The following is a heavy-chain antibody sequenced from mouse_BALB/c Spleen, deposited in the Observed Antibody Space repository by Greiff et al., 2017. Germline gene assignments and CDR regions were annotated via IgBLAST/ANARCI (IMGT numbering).Heavy chain of an antibody. J-gene: IGHJ4*01. D-gene: IGHD1-1*01. CDR3: TRSTLYYGSSPGFMDY. Sequence: QVQLKESGAELVRPGASVTLSCKASGYTFTDYEMHWVKQTPVHGLEWIGAIDPETGGTAYNQKFKGKATLTADKSSSTAYMELRSLTSEDSAVYYCTRSTLYYGSSPGFMDYWGQGTSVTVSS. V-gene: IGHV1-15*01. CDR1: GYTFTDYE. CDR2: IDPETGGT.